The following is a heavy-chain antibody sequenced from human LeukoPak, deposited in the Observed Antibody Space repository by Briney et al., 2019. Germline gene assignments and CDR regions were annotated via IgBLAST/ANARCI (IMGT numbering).Heavy chain of an antibody. V-gene: IGHV4-38-2*02. D-gene: IGHD2-15*01. CDR3: ARGLRELLEYNWFDP. Sequence: PSETLSLTCTVSGYSISSGYYWGWIRQPPGKGLEWIGSIYHSGSTYYNPSLKSRVTISVDTSKNQFSLKLSSVTAADTAVYYCARGLRELLEYNWFDPWGQGTLVTVSS. CDR2: IYHSGST. J-gene: IGHJ5*02. CDR1: GYSISSGYY.